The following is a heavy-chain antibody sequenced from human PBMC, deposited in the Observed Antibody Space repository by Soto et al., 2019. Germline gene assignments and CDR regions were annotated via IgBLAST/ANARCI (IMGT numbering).Heavy chain of an antibody. J-gene: IGHJ6*02. V-gene: IGHV3-21*03. Sequence: KAXGSRSLSCAASGVTFTSYSRHWVRQAPGMGLEWVSAMTTNSDIYYADSVKGRFTIPRDNAKNSVSLQMDSLRAEDTAVYFCAREETAWPLAYGLDDWGQGTTVTVSS. D-gene: IGHD2-21*02. CDR1: GVTFTSYS. CDR3: AREETAWPLAYGLDD. CDR2: MTTNSDI.